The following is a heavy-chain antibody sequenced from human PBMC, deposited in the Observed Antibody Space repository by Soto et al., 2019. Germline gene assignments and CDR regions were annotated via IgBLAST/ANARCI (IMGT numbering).Heavy chain of an antibody. D-gene: IGHD6-19*01. J-gene: IGHJ4*02. CDR3: ARINNSAWQPIDY. CDR1: WLTFFNYG. Sequence: GSVKVPCQASWLTFFNYGISWGRQAPGQGLEWMGWISAYNGNTNYAQKVQGRVTMTTDTSTSTAYMELRRLRSDDTAVYYCARINNSAWQPIDYWGQGTLVTVSS. CDR2: ISAYNGNT. V-gene: IGHV1-18*01.